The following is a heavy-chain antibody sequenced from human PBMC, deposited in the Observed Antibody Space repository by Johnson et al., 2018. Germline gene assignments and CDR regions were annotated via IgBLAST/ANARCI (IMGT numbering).Heavy chain of an antibody. J-gene: IGHJ6*02. D-gene: IGHD3-16*01. CDR2: IYPGDSDT. Sequence: VQLVQSGAEVKKPGESLKISCKGSGYSFTNYWIGWVRQMPGKGLEWMGIIYPGDSDTKYSPSFQGQVTISADKSINTAFLQWRSLKASDTAMYYCTRGSRWGGLTNPDYFYDMGVWGQGTTVTVSS. CDR3: TRGSRWGGLTNPDYFYDMGV. V-gene: IGHV5-51*01. CDR1: GYSFTNYW.